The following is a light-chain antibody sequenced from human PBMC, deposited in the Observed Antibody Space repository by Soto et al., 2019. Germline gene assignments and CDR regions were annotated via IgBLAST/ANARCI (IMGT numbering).Light chain of an antibody. CDR2: GAS. J-gene: IGKJ2*01. Sequence: AIQVTQSPSSLSASVGDRVSITCRASQDIRKDLGWYQQKPGKAPKLLIYGASSLRNGVPSRFSGDGSGTDFTLTISSLQPEDFATYYCLQDYNYPYTFGQGTKLDIK. V-gene: IGKV1-6*01. CDR3: LQDYNYPYT. CDR1: QDIRKD.